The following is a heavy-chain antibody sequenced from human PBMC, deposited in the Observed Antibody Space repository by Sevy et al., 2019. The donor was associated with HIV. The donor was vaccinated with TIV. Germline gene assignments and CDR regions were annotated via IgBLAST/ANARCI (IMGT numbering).Heavy chain of an antibody. CDR2: IYTSGST. V-gene: IGHV4-4*07. D-gene: IGHD6-13*01. CDR3: ARTDRAAAQDGMDV. CDR1: GGSISSYY. Sequence: SETLSLTCTVSGGSISSYYWSWIRQPAGKGLEWIGRIYTSGSTNYKPSLKSRVTMSVDTSKNQFSLKLSSVTAADTAVYYCARTDRAAAQDGMDVWGQGTTVTVSS. J-gene: IGHJ6*02.